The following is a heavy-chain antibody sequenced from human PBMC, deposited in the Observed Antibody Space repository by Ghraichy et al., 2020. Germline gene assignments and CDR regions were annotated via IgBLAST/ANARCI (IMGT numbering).Heavy chain of an antibody. V-gene: IGHV3-30*04. CDR2: ISYDGSNK. CDR3: ARGSGGSCPCLDV. D-gene: IGHD2-15*01. CDR1: GFTFSSYA. J-gene: IGHJ6*02. Sequence: GGSLRLSCAASGFTFSSYAMHWVRQAPGKGLEWVAVISYDGSNKYYADSVKGRFTISRDNSKNTLYLQMNSLRAEDTAVYYCARGSGGSCPCLDVWGQGTTVTVSS.